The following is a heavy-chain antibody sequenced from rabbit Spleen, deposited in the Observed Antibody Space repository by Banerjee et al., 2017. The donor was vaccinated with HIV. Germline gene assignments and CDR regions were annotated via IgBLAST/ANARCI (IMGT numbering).Heavy chain of an antibody. CDR3: ARDDALTHSYAFNL. J-gene: IGHJ4*01. CDR1: GFDFSSHYW. V-gene: IGHV1S45*01. D-gene: IGHD4-1*01. Sequence: QQQLEESGGGLVKPGGTLTLTCTASGFDFSSHYWICWVRQAPGKGLEWIGCIDPIFGATYYASWAKGRFIISKTSSTTVTLQMTSLTAADTATYFCARDDALTHSYAFNLWGPGTLVTVS. CDR2: IDPIFGAT.